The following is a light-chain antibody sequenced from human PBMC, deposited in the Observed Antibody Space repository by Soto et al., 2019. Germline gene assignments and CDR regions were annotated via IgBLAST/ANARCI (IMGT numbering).Light chain of an antibody. CDR3: GAWDGSLSVVL. V-gene: IGLV1-51*01. CDR2: DSD. CDR1: SANIGCNY. Sequence: QSVLTQPPSVSAAPGQKVTISCSGSSANIGCNYVSWYQHPPGTAPKLVIYDSDRRPAEIPDRFSGAKSGTSATLDITGLHAGDEADYYCGAWDGSLSVVLFGGGTKLTVL. J-gene: IGLJ2*01.